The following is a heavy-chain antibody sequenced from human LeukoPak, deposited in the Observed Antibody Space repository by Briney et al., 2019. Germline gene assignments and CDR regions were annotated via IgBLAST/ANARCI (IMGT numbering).Heavy chain of an antibody. CDR1: GGSFSGYY. J-gene: IGHJ6*02. CDR3: AREDTAMVPFDYYYYGMDV. Sequence: PSETLSLTCAVYGGSFSGYYWSWIRQPPGKELEWIGEINRSGSTNYNPSLKSRVTISVDTSKNQFSLKLSSVTAADTAVYYCAREDTAMVPFDYYYYGMDVWGQGTTVTVSS. D-gene: IGHD5-18*01. CDR2: INRSGST. V-gene: IGHV4-34*01.